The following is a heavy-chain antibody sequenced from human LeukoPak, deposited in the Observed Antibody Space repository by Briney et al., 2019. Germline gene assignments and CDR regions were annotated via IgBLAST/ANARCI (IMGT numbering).Heavy chain of an antibody. Sequence: ASVKVSCKASGYTFTSYDINWVRQATGQGLEWMGWMNPNSGNTGYAQKFQGRVTITTDESTSTAYMELSSLRSEDTAVYYCARSENYDFWSGDAFDYWGQGTLVTVSS. D-gene: IGHD3-3*01. J-gene: IGHJ4*02. CDR3: ARSENYDFWSGDAFDY. CDR2: MNPNSGNT. CDR1: GYTFTSYD. V-gene: IGHV1-8*01.